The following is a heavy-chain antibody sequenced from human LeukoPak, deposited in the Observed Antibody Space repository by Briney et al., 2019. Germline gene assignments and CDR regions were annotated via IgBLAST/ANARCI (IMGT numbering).Heavy chain of an antibody. D-gene: IGHD3-3*01. CDR1: GYSFTKYG. V-gene: IGHV1-18*01. J-gene: IGHJ5*02. CDR2: ISAYNGNT. Sequence: ASVKVSCKASGYSFTKYGISWVRQAPGQGLEWMGWISAYNGNTNLAQKFQGGVTMTTDTSTNTAYMELRSLRSDDTAVYFGARALPYGVWSSYQDAWGQGTLVTVSS. CDR3: ARALPYGVWSSYQDA.